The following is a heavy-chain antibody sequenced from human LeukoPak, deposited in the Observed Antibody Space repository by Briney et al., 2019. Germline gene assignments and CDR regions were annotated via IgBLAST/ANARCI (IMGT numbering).Heavy chain of an antibody. CDR2: IIPIFGTA. CDR3: ARGRGGYDSSAYGAFDI. J-gene: IGHJ3*02. CDR1: GGTFSSYA. V-gene: IGHV1-69*01. D-gene: IGHD3-22*01. Sequence: ASVKVSCKASGGTFSSYAISWVRPAPGQGLEWMGGIIPIFGTANYAQKFQGRVTITADESTSTAYMELSSLRSEDTAVYYCARGRGGYDSSAYGAFDIWGQGTMVTVSS.